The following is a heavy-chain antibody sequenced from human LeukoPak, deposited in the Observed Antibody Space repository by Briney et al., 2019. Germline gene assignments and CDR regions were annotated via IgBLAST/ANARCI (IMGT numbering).Heavy chain of an antibody. CDR1: GGTFSSYA. V-gene: IGHV1-69*04. CDR2: IIPIFGIA. CDR3: ARDHFPHVYYYDSSGYLAGMDV. J-gene: IGHJ6*02. D-gene: IGHD3-22*01. Sequence: GSSVKVSCKVSGGTFSSYAISWVRQAPGQGLEWMGRIIPIFGIANYAQKFQGRVTITADKSTSTAYMELSSLRSEDTAVYYCARDHFPHVYYYDSSGYLAGMDVWGQGTTVTVSS.